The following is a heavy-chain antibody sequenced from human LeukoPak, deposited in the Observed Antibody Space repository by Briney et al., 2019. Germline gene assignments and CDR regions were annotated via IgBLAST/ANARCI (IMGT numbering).Heavy chain of an antibody. Sequence: GGSLRLSCAASGFTFSSYSMNWVRQAPGKGLEWVSSISSSSSYIYYADSVKGRFTISRDNAKNSLYLQMNSLRAEDTAVYYCAKDGSHGDYGFWGQGTLVTVSS. J-gene: IGHJ4*02. D-gene: IGHD4-17*01. V-gene: IGHV3-21*01. CDR1: GFTFSSYS. CDR2: ISSSSSYI. CDR3: AKDGSHGDYGF.